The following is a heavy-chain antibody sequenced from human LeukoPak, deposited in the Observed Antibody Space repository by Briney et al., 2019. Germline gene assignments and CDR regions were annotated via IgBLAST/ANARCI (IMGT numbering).Heavy chain of an antibody. CDR2: IKQDGNEK. V-gene: IGHV3-7*01. CDR1: GFTFSTYA. Sequence: GGSLRLSCAASGFTFSTYAMNWVRQAPGKGLEWVANIKQDGNEKYYVDSVKGRFTISRDNARSSLYLQMNSLRGEDTAMYFCARVSSGWFRGGFDYWGQGTLVTVSS. CDR3: ARVSSGWFRGGFDY. D-gene: IGHD6-19*01. J-gene: IGHJ4*02.